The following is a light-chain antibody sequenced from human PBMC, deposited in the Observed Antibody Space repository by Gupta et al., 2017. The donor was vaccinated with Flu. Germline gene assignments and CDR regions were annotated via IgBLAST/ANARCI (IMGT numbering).Light chain of an antibody. V-gene: IGLV3-21*02. Sequence: SFILTQPPSVSVAPGQTASIACGGNNIGSETVHWYQQKPGQAPVLVLYDDDFRPSGIPERFSGSNSGNTATLTIRRVEAGDEADYYCRVWDTASDHWLFGAGTTLTVV. J-gene: IGLJ3*02. CDR2: DDD. CDR1: NIGSET. CDR3: RVWDTASDHWL.